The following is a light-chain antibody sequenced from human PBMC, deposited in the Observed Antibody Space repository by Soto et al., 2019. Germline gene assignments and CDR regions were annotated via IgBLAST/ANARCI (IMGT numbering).Light chain of an antibody. J-gene: IGKJ4*01. Sequence: EIVLTQSPATLSLSPGERATLSCRASQSVSSYLAWYQQKPGQAPRLLIYDASSRATGIPDRFSGSGSGTDFTLTIRRLEPEDFAVYYCQQYGYSPTCGGGTKVDIK. CDR1: QSVSSY. CDR3: QQYGYSPT. V-gene: IGKV3-20*01. CDR2: DAS.